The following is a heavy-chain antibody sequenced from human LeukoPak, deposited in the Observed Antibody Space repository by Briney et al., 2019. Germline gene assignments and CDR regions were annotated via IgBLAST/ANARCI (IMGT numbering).Heavy chain of an antibody. D-gene: IGHD1-26*01. J-gene: IGHJ4*02. V-gene: IGHV3-48*03. Sequence: GGSLRLSCAASGFTFSSYAMSWVRQAPGKGLEWVSYISSSGSTIYYADSVKGRFTISRDNAKNSLYLQMNSLRAEDTAVYYCASIGGSYPYFDYWGQGTLVTVSS. CDR1: GFTFSSYA. CDR3: ASIGGSYPYFDY. CDR2: ISSSGSTI.